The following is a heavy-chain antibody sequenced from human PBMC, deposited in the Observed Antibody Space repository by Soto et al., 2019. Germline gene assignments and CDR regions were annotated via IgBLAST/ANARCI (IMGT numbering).Heavy chain of an antibody. CDR2: ISWDGGTA. V-gene: IGHV3-43D*04. Sequence: VQLVESGGVAVQPGGSLRLSCAASGFTFDAHAMHWVRQGPGKGLEWVSLISWDGGTAFYADSVKGRFTVSRDNSKNSLYLQMNGLRIEDTALYYCARDAPRYCSSSSCSTGFDPWGQGTLVTVSS. J-gene: IGHJ5*02. CDR1: GFTFDAHA. CDR3: ARDAPRYCSSSSCSTGFDP. D-gene: IGHD2-15*01.